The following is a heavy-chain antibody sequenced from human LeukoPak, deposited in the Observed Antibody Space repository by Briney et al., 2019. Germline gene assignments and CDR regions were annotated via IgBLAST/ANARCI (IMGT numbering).Heavy chain of an antibody. J-gene: IGHJ6*02. CDR3: AKGRKSYYYGMDV. Sequence: GGSLRLSCAASGFTYSSYAMSWVRQAPGKGLEWVSAISGSGGSTYYADSVKGRFTISRDNSKNTLYLQMNSLRAEDTAVYYCAKGRKSYYYGMDVWGQGTTVTVSS. CDR1: GFTYSSYA. V-gene: IGHV3-23*01. CDR2: ISGSGGST.